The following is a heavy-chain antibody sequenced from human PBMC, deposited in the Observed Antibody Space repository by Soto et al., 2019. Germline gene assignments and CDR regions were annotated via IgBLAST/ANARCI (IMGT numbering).Heavy chain of an antibody. CDR3: ARVSWIDDYFDY. V-gene: IGHV3-64*01. CDR1: GFTFSSYA. CDR2: ISSNGGST. D-gene: IGHD6-13*01. Sequence: PGGSLRLSCAASGFTFSSYAMHWVRQAPGKGLEYVSAISSNGGSTYYANSVKGRFTISRDNSKNTLYLQMGSLRAEDMAVYYCARVSWIDDYFDYWGQGTLVTVSS. J-gene: IGHJ4*02.